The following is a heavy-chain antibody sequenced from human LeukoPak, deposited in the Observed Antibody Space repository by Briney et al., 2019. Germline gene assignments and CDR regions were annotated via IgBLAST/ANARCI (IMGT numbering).Heavy chain of an antibody. J-gene: IGHJ4*02. D-gene: IGHD2-15*01. Sequence: AGPVLLKPTATLTLTCTVSGLSLSNARMGVSWIRQPPGKALEWLSHIFSNGEKSYSTSLKSRPTFSQDTSNRQAALTLTNMDPVDKATSYCAPIAVYCSGGSCHPHGFDYWGQETLVSVSS. CDR1: GLSLSNARMG. V-gene: IGHV2-26*01. CDR3: APIAVYCSGGSCHPHGFDY. CDR2: IFSNGEK.